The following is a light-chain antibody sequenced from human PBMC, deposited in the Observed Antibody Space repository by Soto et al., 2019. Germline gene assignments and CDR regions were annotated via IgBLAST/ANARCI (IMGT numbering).Light chain of an antibody. J-gene: IGKJ1*01. Sequence: AIQMTQSPSSLSASVGDRVTITCRASQDIRNGLGWYQQKPGKAPQLLIYAASSLQSGVSSRFSGSGSGTEFTLTISSLQPEDFATYYCQQYNTYSLWSFGQGTKV. CDR3: QQYNTYSLWS. V-gene: IGKV1-6*01. CDR2: AAS. CDR1: QDIRNG.